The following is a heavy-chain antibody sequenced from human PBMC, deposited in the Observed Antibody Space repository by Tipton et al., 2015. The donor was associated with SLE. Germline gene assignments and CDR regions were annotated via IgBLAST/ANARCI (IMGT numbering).Heavy chain of an antibody. D-gene: IGHD4-17*01. CDR1: GDSLSNSNYD. Sequence: TLSLTCSVSGDSLSNSNYDWAWIRQPPGKGLEWIGSIYFAGSTQYNPSLKSRVTVSLDTSKNQFSPGLTSVTAADTAVYYCARIRPGHGDPFDFWGQGTLVTVSS. J-gene: IGHJ4*02. CDR2: IYFAGST. CDR3: ARIRPGHGDPFDF. V-gene: IGHV4-39*07.